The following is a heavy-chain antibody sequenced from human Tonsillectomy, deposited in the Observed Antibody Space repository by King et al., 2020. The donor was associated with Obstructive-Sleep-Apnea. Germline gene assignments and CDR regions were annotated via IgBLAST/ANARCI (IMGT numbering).Heavy chain of an antibody. CDR2: INTNTGNP. Sequence: VQLVESGSELKKPGASVKVSCKASGYTFTSYAMNWVRQAPGQGLEWRGWINTNTGNPTYAQGFTGRFVFSLDTSVSTAYLLSSSLKAEDTAVYYCVRFPSAGPVRGVKNWFDPWGQGTLVTVSS. V-gene: IGHV7-4-1*02. D-gene: IGHD3-10*01. J-gene: IGHJ5*02. CDR1: GYTFTSYA. CDR3: VRFPSAGPVRGVKNWFDP.